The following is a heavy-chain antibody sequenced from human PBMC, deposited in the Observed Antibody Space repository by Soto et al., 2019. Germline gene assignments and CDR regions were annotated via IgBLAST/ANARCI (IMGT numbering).Heavy chain of an antibody. CDR1: GDSVSSNSAA. CDR2: TYYRSKWYN. Sequence: SQTLSLTCAISGDSVSSNSAAWNWIRQSPSRGLEWLGRTYYRSKWYNDYAVSVKSRITINPDTSKNQFSLQLNSVTPEDTAVYYCARDPITMVRGVTGAGYYYGMDVWSQGTTVTVSS. V-gene: IGHV6-1*01. CDR3: ARDPITMVRGVTGAGYYYGMDV. J-gene: IGHJ6*02. D-gene: IGHD3-10*01.